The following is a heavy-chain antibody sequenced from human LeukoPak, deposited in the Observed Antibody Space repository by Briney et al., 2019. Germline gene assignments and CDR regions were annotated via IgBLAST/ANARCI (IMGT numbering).Heavy chain of an antibody. CDR1: GYIFTSYY. D-gene: IGHD3-10*01. CDR2: IIPIFATA. J-gene: IGHJ3*02. V-gene: IGHV1-69*13. CDR3: AVGVRGSGSYQIWGHAFDI. Sequence: SVKVSCKASGYIFTSYYMHWVRQAPGQGLEWMGGIIPIFATADYAQKFQGRVTITADESTSTAYMELSSLRSEDTAVYYCAVGVRGSGSYQIWGHAFDIWGQGTMVTVSS.